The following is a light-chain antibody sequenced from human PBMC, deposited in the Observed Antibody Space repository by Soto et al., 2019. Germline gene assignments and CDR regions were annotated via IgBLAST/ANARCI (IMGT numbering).Light chain of an antibody. J-gene: IGLJ3*02. CDR3: GADHGSGSNFVWV. V-gene: IGLV9-49*01. CDR1: SGYSNYK. Sequence: QSVLTQPPSASASLGASVTLTCTLSSGYSNYKVDWYQQRPGKGPRFVMRVGAGGIVGSKGDGIPDCFSVLGSGLNRYLTIKNIQEEDESDFHCGADHGSGSNFVWVFGGGTKLTVL. CDR2: VGAGGIVG.